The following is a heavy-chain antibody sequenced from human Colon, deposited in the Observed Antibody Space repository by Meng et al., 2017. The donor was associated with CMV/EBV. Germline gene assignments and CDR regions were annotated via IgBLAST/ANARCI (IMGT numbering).Heavy chain of an antibody. Sequence: GESLKISCVGSGFIFGDYYMSWVRQAPGKGLEWISYISSLASTTHYADSVKGRFTISRDNAKNSLFLEMNSLRAEDTALYYCVKGGSCTITSCYRTSFDFWGQGTLVTVSS. CDR3: VKGGSCTITSCYRTSFDF. CDR1: GFIFGDYY. V-gene: IGHV3-11*01. CDR2: ISSLASTT. J-gene: IGHJ4*02. D-gene: IGHD2-2*02.